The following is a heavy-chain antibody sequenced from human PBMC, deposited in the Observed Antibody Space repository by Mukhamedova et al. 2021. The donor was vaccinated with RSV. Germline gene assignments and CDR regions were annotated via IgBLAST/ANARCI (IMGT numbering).Heavy chain of an antibody. D-gene: IGHD6-19*01. CDR3: ARGPAYSSGSYYYYYYYMDV. Sequence: ANYAQKFQGRVTITADESTSTAYMELSSLRSEDTAVYYCARGPAYSSGSYYYYYYYMDVWGKGTTVTVSS. CDR2: A. V-gene: IGHV1-69*01. J-gene: IGHJ6*03.